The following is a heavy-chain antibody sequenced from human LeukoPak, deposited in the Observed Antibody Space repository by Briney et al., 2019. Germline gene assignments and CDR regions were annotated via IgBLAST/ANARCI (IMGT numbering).Heavy chain of an antibody. CDR2: ISSSSSYI. V-gene: IGHV3-21*01. J-gene: IGHJ4*02. CDR3: ARDHSGWSYYFDY. D-gene: IGHD6-19*01. Sequence: GGSLRLSCAASGFTFSSYSMNWVRQAPGKGLEWVSSISSSSSYIYYADSVKGRFTISRDNAKNSLYLQMNSLRAEDTAVYYCARDHSGWSYYFDYWGQGTLVTVPS. CDR1: GFTFSSYS.